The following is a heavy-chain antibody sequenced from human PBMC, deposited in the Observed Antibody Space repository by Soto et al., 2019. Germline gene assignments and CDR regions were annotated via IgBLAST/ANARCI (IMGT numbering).Heavy chain of an antibody. CDR1: GFTFSSYA. Sequence: PEGSLRLSCAASGFTFSSYAMSWVRQAAGKGLEWVSSVSGSVSTTYYADSVKGRFTISRDNSKNTLYLQMNSLRAEDTAVYYCAKIQMFYGVSKLGGWVDSWGQGTLVTVSS. J-gene: IGHJ4*02. D-gene: IGHD6-6*01. CDR2: VSGSVSTT. CDR3: AKIQMFYGVSKLGGWVDS. V-gene: IGHV3-23*01.